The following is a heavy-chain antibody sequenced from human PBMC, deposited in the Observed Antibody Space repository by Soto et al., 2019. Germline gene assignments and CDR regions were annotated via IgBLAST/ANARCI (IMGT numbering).Heavy chain of an antibody. CDR2: IYSGGST. CDR3: ARDRIPTGMDV. Sequence: GGSLRLSCAASGFIFSQYSMNWVRQAPGKGLEWVSVIYSGGSTYYADSVKGRFTISRDNSKNTLYLQMNSLRAEDTAVYYCARDRIPTGMDVWGQGTTVTVS. CDR1: GFIFSQYS. V-gene: IGHV3-66*01. J-gene: IGHJ6*02.